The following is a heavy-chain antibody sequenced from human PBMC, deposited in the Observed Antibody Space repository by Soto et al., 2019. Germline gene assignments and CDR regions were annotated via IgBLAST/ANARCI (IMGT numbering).Heavy chain of an antibody. CDR3: ARLGYYYYMDV. CDR2: INHSGST. CDR1: GGSFSGYY. J-gene: IGHJ6*03. Sequence: PSETLSLTCAVYGGSFSGYYWSWIRQPPGKGLEWIGEINHSGSTNYNPSLKSRVTISVDTSKNQFSLKLSSVTAADTAVYYCARLGYYYYMDVWGKGTTVTVSS. V-gene: IGHV4-34*01. D-gene: IGHD6-6*01.